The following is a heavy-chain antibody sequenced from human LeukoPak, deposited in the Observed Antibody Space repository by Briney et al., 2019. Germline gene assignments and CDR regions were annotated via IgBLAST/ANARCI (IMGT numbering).Heavy chain of an antibody. CDR3: AKHGGRYFDS. CDR1: GGSISTNTW. CDR2: TSHDGHV. D-gene: IGHD4-23*01. Sequence: SGTLSLTCAVSGGSISTNTWWSWVRQPPGKGLEWIGQTSHDGHVDYTPSLKSRVTISVDKSKNQLSLKLNSVTAADSAVYYCAKHGGRYFDSWGQGTLATVSS. V-gene: IGHV4-4*02. J-gene: IGHJ4*02.